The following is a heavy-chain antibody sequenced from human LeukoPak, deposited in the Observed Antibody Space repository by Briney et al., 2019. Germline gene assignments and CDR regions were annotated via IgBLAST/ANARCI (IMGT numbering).Heavy chain of an antibody. J-gene: IGHJ3*02. CDR1: GGSISSYH. CDR3: ARDQDGEDYGNAFNI. CDR2: IDSSGST. V-gene: IGHV4-4*07. D-gene: IGHD4-17*01. Sequence: SETLSLTCAVSGGSISSYHWTWIRQPAGKGLEWIGRIDSSGSTNYNPSLKSRLTMSIDTSKNQFSLKLNSVTAADTAVYYCARDQDGEDYGNAFNIWGQGTLVTVFS.